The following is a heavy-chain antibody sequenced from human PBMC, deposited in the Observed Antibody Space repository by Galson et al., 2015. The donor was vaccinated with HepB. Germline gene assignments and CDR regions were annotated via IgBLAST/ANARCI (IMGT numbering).Heavy chain of an antibody. CDR2: IIPILGIA. Sequence: SVKVSCKASGGTFSSYAISWVRQAPGQGLEWMGRIIPILGIANYAQKFQGRVTITADKSTSTAYMELSSLRSEDTAVYYCAKFIAVAGTGGDYWGQGTLVTVSS. CDR1: GGTFSSYA. V-gene: IGHV1-69*04. CDR3: AKFIAVAGTGGDY. J-gene: IGHJ4*02. D-gene: IGHD6-19*01.